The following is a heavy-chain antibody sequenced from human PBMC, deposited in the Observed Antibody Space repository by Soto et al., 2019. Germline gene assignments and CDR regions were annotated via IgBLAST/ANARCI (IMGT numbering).Heavy chain of an antibody. Sequence: ASVKVSCKASGYIFTAYSMHWVRQAPGQGLEWLGWINPNSGDTIYAQKFQDRVTMTCDTSVSTAYLELSSLSSDDTALYYCAWEASAVVSLDYWGQGTLVTVSS. CDR3: AWEASAVVSLDY. J-gene: IGHJ4*02. CDR2: INPNSGDT. V-gene: IGHV1-2*02. D-gene: IGHD2-15*01. CDR1: GYIFTAYS.